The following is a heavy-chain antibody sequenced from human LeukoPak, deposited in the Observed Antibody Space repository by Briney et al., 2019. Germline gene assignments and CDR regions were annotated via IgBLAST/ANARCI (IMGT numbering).Heavy chain of an antibody. V-gene: IGHV4-59*08. J-gene: IGHJ4*02. D-gene: IGHD6-13*01. CDR2: IYSSGST. Sequence: SETLSLTCTVSGGSISSYYWSWIRQPPGKGREWVGYIYSSGSTNYNPSLTRRVPIFLDPSKNQFSLKLSSVTAADTAVYYCARRSSTWSFDYWGQGTLVTVSS. CDR3: ARRSSTWSFDY. CDR1: GGSISSYY.